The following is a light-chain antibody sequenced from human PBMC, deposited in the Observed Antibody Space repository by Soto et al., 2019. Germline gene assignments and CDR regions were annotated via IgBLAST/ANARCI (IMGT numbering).Light chain of an antibody. CDR3: CSYAGSSTLG. Sequence: QSVLTQPASVSGSPGQSITISCTGTSSDVGSYNLVSWYQQHPGKAPKLMIYEGSKRPSGVSNRFSGSKSGNTASLTISGLQAEDEADYYCCSYAGSSTLGFGTGTKVTVL. V-gene: IGLV2-23*01. CDR1: SSDVGSYNL. J-gene: IGLJ1*01. CDR2: EGS.